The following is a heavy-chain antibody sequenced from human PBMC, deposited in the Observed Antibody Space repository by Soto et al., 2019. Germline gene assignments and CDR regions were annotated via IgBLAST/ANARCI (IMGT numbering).Heavy chain of an antibody. D-gene: IGHD3-22*01. CDR1: GFTGSRNY. V-gene: IGHV3-66*01. CDR2: IYSGGST. J-gene: IGHJ4*02. Sequence: GGSLRLSCAASGFTGSRNYMSWVRQAPGKGLEWVSVIYSGGSTYYADSVKGRFTISRDNSKNTLYLQMNSLRAEDTAVYYCARDSLENYYDSSGYFNDDYWGQGTLVTVSS. CDR3: ARDSLENYYDSSGYFNDDY.